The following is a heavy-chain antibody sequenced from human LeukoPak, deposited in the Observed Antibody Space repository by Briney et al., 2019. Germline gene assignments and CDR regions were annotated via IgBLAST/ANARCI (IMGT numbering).Heavy chain of an antibody. CDR1: GGSISSGDYS. CDR2: IYYSGST. J-gene: IGHJ4*02. CDR3: ARYSANYKAGD. D-gene: IGHD1-26*01. Sequence: PSETLSLTCAVSGGSISSGDYSWSWIRQPPGKGLEWIAYIYYSGSTYYNPSLKSRVTMSVDTSKNQFSLKLSSVTAADTAVYYCARYSANYKAGDWGQGTLVTVSS. V-gene: IGHV4-30-4*07.